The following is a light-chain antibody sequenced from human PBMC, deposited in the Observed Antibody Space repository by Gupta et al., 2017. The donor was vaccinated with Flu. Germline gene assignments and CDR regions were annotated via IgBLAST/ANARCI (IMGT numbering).Light chain of an antibody. CDR2: GAS. CDR3: QQYGDTPHT. CDR1: QSVIDNY. J-gene: IGKJ1*01. Sequence: SATLSCRSSQSVIDNYVAWYQHKSGQASRLLVYGASSRAAGIPDRFSGSGSGTALTLTISSLEPEDIGVYFCQQYGDTPHTFGQGTRV. V-gene: IGKV3-20*01.